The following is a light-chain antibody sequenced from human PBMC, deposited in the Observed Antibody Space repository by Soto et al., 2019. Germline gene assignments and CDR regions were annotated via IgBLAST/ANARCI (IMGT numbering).Light chain of an antibody. Sequence: QSVLTQPPSASGTPGQRVTISCSGSNSNIGNNKVNWYQQLPGTAPKLLIYTSNQRPSRVPDRFSGSKSGTSASVAISGLQSEDEADYYCATWDDSLHGYVFGTGTKLTVL. CDR1: NSNIGNNK. CDR3: ATWDDSLHGYV. J-gene: IGLJ1*01. V-gene: IGLV1-44*01. CDR2: TSN.